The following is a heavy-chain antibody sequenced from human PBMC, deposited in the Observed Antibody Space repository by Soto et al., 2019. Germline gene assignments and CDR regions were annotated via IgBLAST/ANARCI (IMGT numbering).Heavy chain of an antibody. CDR2: ISYDGGSK. Sequence: GGSLRLSCAASGFTFSTYFMHWVRQAPGKGLEWLAVISYDGGSKYYADSVKGRFTIFRDNSQNTLYLQMNSLRAEDTAVYYCAFDISMITSLGYWGQGTLVTVSS. V-gene: IGHV3-30-3*01. J-gene: IGHJ4*02. D-gene: IGHD3-16*01. CDR3: AFDISMITSLGY. CDR1: GFTFSTYF.